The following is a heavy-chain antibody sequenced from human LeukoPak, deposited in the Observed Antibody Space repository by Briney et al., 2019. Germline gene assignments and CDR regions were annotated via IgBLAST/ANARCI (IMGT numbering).Heavy chain of an antibody. J-gene: IGHJ4*02. CDR2: ISGSGGST. CDR1: GFTFSGYA. V-gene: IGHV3-23*01. CDR3: AKECGGDCFVDY. Sequence: GGSLRLSCAASGFTFSGYAMSWVRQAPGKGLEWVSAISGSGGSTYYADSVKGRFTISRDNSKNTLYLQMNGLRAEDTAVYYCAKECGGDCFVDYWGQGTLVTVSS. D-gene: IGHD2-21*02.